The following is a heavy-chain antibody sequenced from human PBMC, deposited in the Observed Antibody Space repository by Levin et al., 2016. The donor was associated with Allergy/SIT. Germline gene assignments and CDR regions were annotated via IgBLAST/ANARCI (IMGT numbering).Heavy chain of an antibody. CDR1: GYTFTGYY. CDR3: ARDKSESYYYYGMDV. Sequence: ASVKVSCKASGYTFTGYYMRWVRQAPGQGLEWMGWINPNSGGTNYAQKFQGWVTMTRDTSISTAYMELSRLRSDDTAVYYCARDKSESYYYYGMDVWGQGTTVTVSS. CDR2: INPNSGGT. J-gene: IGHJ6*02. V-gene: IGHV1-2*04.